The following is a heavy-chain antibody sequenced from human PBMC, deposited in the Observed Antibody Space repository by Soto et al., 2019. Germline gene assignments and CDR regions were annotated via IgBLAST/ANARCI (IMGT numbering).Heavy chain of an antibody. D-gene: IGHD6-13*01. CDR3: ARAPQLVAPAGTGFES. J-gene: IGHJ1*01. Sequence: EVELVESGGGLVQPGGSLRLSCAASGFPFSTYSMTWVRQAPGKGLEWISYISASTLTTFYADSVKGRFTISRDTAQHSLYLQMNSLRDEDTAVYYWARAPQLVAPAGTGFESWGQGTLVTVSS. CDR2: ISASTLTT. CDR1: GFPFSTYS. V-gene: IGHV3-48*02.